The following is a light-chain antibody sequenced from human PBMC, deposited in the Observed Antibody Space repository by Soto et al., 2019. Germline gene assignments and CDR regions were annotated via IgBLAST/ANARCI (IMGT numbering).Light chain of an antibody. J-gene: IGKJ1*01. CDR1: QTIRNY. CDR2: DAS. V-gene: IGKV1-5*01. Sequence: DIQMTQSPSTLSALVGDRVTITCRASQTIRNYLAWYQQKPGKAPDLLIYDASSLENEVPSRFSGSGFGTEFTLTISSLQPDDSATYYCQQYGLQGTFXQGTKVDIK. CDR3: QQYGLQGT.